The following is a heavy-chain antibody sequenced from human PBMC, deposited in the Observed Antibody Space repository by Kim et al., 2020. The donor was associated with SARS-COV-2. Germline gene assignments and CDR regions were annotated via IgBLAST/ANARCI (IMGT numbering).Heavy chain of an antibody. V-gene: IGHV3-64D*06. CDR3: VKDLIVRAACS. J-gene: IGHJ4*02. Sequence: TYYASPVKGRFTISRDNSKKTLYLQMSSLRAEETAVYYCVKDLIVRAACSWGQGTLVTVSS. CDR2: T. D-gene: IGHD1-26*01.